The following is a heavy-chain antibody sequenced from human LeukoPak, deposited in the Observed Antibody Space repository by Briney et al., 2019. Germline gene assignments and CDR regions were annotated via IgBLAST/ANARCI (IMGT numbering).Heavy chain of an antibody. V-gene: IGHV1-46*01. CDR3: ATGFSPMDSWPYYYYCMDV. Sequence: ASVKVSCKASGYTFTSYYMHWVRQAPGQGLEWMGIINPSGGSTSYAQKFQGRVTMTRDMSTSTVYMELSSLRSEDTAVYYCATGFSPMDSWPYYYYCMDVWGKGTTVTISS. CDR2: INPSGGST. CDR1: GYTFTSYY. J-gene: IGHJ6*03. D-gene: IGHD3-10*01.